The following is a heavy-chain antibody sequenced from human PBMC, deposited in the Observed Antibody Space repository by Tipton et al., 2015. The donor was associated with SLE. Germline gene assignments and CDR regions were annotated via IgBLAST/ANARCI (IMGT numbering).Heavy chain of an antibody. CDR3: ARGGNWDFDY. Sequence: TLSLTCTVSGGSFTTYYWSWIRQPPGKGLEWIGHVYYSGSTNYNPSLMSRLTMSTDRSNNQFSLKMSFVSAADTAVYYCARGGNWDFDYWGQGTVVTVSS. V-gene: IGHV4-59*12. J-gene: IGHJ4*02. CDR2: VYYSGST. CDR1: GGSFTTYY. D-gene: IGHD7-27*01.